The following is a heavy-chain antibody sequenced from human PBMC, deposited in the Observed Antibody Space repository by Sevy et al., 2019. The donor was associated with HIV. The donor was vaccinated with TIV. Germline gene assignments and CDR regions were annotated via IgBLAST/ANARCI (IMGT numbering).Heavy chain of an antibody. D-gene: IGHD2-8*01. V-gene: IGHV3-23*01. CDR2: FSFGCGRI. Sequence: GGSLRLSCEASGFTFSKYSMSWVRQAPGKGREWVSTFSFGCGRINYADSVKGRFTISRDDSKNTLYLQMNSLRAEDTAVYYCAREGCTKPHDYWGQGTLVTVSS. CDR3: AREGCTKPHDY. CDR1: GFTFSKYS. J-gene: IGHJ4*02.